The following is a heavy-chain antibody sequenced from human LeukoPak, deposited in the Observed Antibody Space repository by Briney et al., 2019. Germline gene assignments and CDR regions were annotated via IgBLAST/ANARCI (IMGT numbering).Heavy chain of an antibody. D-gene: IGHD4-17*01. CDR3: ARSFYGDYDYYGMDV. V-gene: IGHV1-18*01. CDR2: INPHNDNT. Sequence: ASAKVSCKASGYTSTKYGTNWGRLAPGQGPEWMGWINPHNDNTKYAQKIQRRFTMTKDTSTSTAYMELKSLRSDDTAVYYCARSFYGDYDYYGMDVWGQRTTVTVSS. J-gene: IGHJ6*02. CDR1: GYTSTKYG.